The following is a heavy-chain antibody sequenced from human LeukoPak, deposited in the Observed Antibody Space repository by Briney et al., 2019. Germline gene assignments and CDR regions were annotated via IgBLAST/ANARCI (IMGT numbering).Heavy chain of an antibody. V-gene: IGHV3-11*01. Sequence: PGGSLRLSCAASGFTFSDYYMSWIRQAPGKGLEWVSYISSSGSTIYYADSVKGRFTISRDNAKNSLYLQMNSLRAEDTAVYYCARAPIRATTMIVVAHFDFQHWGQGTLVTVSS. CDR3: ARAPIRATTMIVVAHFDFQH. J-gene: IGHJ1*01. D-gene: IGHD3-22*01. CDR2: ISSSGSTI. CDR1: GFTFSDYY.